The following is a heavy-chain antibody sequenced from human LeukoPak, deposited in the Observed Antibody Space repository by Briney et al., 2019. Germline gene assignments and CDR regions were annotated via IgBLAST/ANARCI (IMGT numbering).Heavy chain of an antibody. J-gene: IGHJ6*02. CDR3: ARLSGYSGYDYLYYYYGMDV. Sequence: GESLKISCKGSGYSFTSYWIGWVRQMPGKGLEWMGIIYPGDSDTRYSPSFQGQVTISADKTISTAYLQWSSLKASDTAMYYCARLSGYSGYDYLYYYYGMDVWGQGTTVTVSS. D-gene: IGHD5-12*01. CDR2: IYPGDSDT. CDR1: GYSFTSYW. V-gene: IGHV5-51*01.